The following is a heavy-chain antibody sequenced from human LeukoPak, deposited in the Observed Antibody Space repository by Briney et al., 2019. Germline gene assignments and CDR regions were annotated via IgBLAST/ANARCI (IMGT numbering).Heavy chain of an antibody. D-gene: IGHD6-6*01. CDR3: ARFGSSSAFDY. CDR1: GFTFSDYY. Sequence: GGPLRLSCAASGFTFSDYYISWFRQAPGKGLEGVSYISSSGSTIYYADSVKGRFTISRDNAKNSLYLQMNSLRAEDTAVYYCARFGSSSAFDYWGQGTLVTVSS. V-gene: IGHV3-11*01. J-gene: IGHJ4*02. CDR2: ISSSGSTI.